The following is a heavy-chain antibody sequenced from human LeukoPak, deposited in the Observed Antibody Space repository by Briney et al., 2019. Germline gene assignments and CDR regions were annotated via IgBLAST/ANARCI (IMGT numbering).Heavy chain of an antibody. CDR1: GYSFTSYW. CDR2: IYPGDSDT. V-gene: IGHV5-51*01. D-gene: IGHD3-10*01. J-gene: IGHJ5*02. Sequence: GEALQISCKGSGYSFTSYWIGWVRQMPGKGLEWMGIIYPGDSDTRYSPSFQGQVTISADKSISTAYLQWSSLKASDTAMYYCARQGDWLNTMVRGPSDWFDPWGQGTLVTVSS. CDR3: ARQGDWLNTMVRGPSDWFDP.